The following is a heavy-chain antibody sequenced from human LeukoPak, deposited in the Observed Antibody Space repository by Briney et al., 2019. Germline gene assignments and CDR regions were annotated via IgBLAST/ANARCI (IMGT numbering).Heavy chain of an antibody. CDR1: GYTFTGYY. CDR3: ASFVLGNWNPMGGFDY. J-gene: IGHJ4*02. Sequence: ASVKVSCKASGYTFTGYYIHWVRQAPGQGLEWMGWISPNSGGTNYAQKFQGRVTMTRDTSTNTVYMELSSLRSEDTAVYYCASFVLGNWNPMGGFDYWGQGTLVTVSS. D-gene: IGHD1-1*01. V-gene: IGHV1-2*02. CDR2: ISPNSGGT.